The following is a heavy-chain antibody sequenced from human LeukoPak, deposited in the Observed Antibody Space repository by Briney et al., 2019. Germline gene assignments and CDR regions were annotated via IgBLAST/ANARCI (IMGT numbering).Heavy chain of an antibody. CDR1: GYSISSGYY. Sequence: SETLSLTCTVSGYSISSGYYWGWIRQPPGKGLEWIGSGSTYYNPSLKSRVTISVDTSKNQFSLKLSSVTAADTAVYYCARVLPDCSSTSCYAGATDYFDYWGQGTLVTVSS. CDR3: ARVLPDCSSTSCYAGATDYFDY. J-gene: IGHJ4*02. V-gene: IGHV4-38-2*02. CDR2: SGST. D-gene: IGHD2-2*01.